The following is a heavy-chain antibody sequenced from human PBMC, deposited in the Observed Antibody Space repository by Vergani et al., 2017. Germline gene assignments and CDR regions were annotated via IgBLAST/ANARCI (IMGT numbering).Heavy chain of an antibody. Sequence: EVQLLESGGGLVQPGGSLRLSCAASGFTFSSYAMSWVRQAPGKGLEWVSAISGSGGSTYYADSVKGRFTISSDNSKNTLYLQMNSLRAEDTAVYYCAKDIKIVVVPAAASGYWGQGTLVTVSS. CDR1: GFTFSSYA. CDR2: ISGSGGST. CDR3: AKDIKIVVVPAAASGY. J-gene: IGHJ4*02. D-gene: IGHD2-2*01. V-gene: IGHV3-23*01.